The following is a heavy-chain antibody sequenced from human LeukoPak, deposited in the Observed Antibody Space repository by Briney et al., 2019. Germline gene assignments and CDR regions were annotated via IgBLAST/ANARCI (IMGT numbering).Heavy chain of an antibody. CDR2: ISGSDYNT. V-gene: IGHV3-23*01. D-gene: IGHD3-22*01. CDR3: ARVNYYDLDY. J-gene: IGHJ4*02. Sequence: GGSLRLSCAASGFAFSSYGMTWVRQAPGKGLEWVSGISGSDYNTYYADSVKGRFTISRDSSKNTLYLQMNSLRPEDTAVYYCARVNYYDLDYWGQGTLVTVSS. CDR1: GFAFSSYG.